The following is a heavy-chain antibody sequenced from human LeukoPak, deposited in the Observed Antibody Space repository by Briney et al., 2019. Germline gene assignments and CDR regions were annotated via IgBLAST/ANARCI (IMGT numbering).Heavy chain of an antibody. CDR1: GFTFSNYG. V-gene: IGHV3-33*01. Sequence: GGSLRLSCAASGFTFSNYGMHWVRQAPGKGLEWVALIWYDGSTKYYGDSVKGRFTISRDDSKNTLYLQMNSLRAEDTAVYYCARDVGNFGSGSAYFDSWGQRTLVTVSS. J-gene: IGHJ4*02. CDR2: IWYDGSTK. D-gene: IGHD3-10*01. CDR3: ARDVGNFGSGSAYFDS.